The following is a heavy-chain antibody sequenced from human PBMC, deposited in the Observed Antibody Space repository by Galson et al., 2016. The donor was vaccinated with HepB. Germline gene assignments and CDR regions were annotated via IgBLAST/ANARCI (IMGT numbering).Heavy chain of an antibody. V-gene: IGHV4-39*01. CDR1: GDSISTSSYQ. J-gene: IGHJ4*02. D-gene: IGHD4-11*01. Sequence: SETLSLTCTVSGDSISTSSYQGGWIRQPPGKGLEWIVSVSNSGSTYYNPSLKSRVTMSVDTSKNQFSLKLRSVTAADTAVYYCARIFPYTNYLGSFDYWGQGALVTGSS. CDR2: VSNSGST. CDR3: ARIFPYTNYLGSFDY.